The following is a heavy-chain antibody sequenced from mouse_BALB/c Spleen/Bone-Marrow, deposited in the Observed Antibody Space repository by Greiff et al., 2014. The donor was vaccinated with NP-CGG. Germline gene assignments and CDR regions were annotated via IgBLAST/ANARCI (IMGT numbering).Heavy chain of an antibody. Sequence: VQLKQSGAELVKPGASVKLFCTASGFNIKDTYMHWVKQRPEQGLEWIGRIDPANGNTKYDPKFQGKATITADTSSNTAYLQLSSLTSEDTAVYYCARYDYGVYFDYWGQGTTLTVSS. D-gene: IGHD2-4*01. CDR1: GFNIKDTY. CDR3: ARYDYGVYFDY. CDR2: IDPANGNT. V-gene: IGHV14-3*02. J-gene: IGHJ2*01.